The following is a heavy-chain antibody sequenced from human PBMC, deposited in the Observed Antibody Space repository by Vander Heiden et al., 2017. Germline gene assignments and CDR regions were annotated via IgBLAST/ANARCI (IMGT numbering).Heavy chain of an antibody. D-gene: IGHD5-12*01. CDR3: ARHQGGYDR. CDR2: LYNGGST. V-gene: IGHV4-39*01. CDR1: GGSVSSSSYY. Sequence: QLQVQASGPGLVKPSETLSLTCTVPGGSVSSSSYYWGWVRQPPGKGLEWIGSLYNGGSTYYNPSLKSRVTISVDTSKNQFSLNLSSVTAADTAVYYCARHQGGYDRWGQGTLVTVSS. J-gene: IGHJ4*02.